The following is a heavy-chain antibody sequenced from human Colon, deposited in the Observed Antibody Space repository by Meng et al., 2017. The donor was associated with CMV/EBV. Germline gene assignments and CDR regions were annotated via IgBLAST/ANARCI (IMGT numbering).Heavy chain of an antibody. CDR2: INPSAGST. CDR3: ARRPLAASYYYGMDV. J-gene: IGHJ6*02. D-gene: IGHD6-13*01. CDR1: GYTFTSYG. V-gene: IGHV1-46*01. Sequence: VKVSCKASGYTFTSYGISWVRQAPGQGLEWMGIINPSAGSTTYAQKFQGRVTMTRDTSTSTVYMELSSLRSEDTAVYYCARRPLAASYYYGMDVWGQGTTVTVSS.